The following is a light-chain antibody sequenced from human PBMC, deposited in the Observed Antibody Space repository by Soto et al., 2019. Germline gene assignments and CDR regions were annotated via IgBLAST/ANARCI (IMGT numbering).Light chain of an antibody. V-gene: IGKV3-11*01. J-gene: IGKJ5*01. CDR1: QSVSGY. Sequence: IVLTQSPGTLSLSPGERATLSCRASQSVSGYIGWYQQKPGQAXRLXIYADSNRATGIPARFSGSGSGTDLTITISSLEPEDFSVYYCQQRYNWPITFGQGTRLEIK. CDR2: ADS. CDR3: QQRYNWPIT.